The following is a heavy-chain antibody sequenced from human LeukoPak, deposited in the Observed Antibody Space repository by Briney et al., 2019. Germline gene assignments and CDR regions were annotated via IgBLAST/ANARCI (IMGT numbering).Heavy chain of an antibody. CDR3: AKGIQLWLFYFDY. D-gene: IGHD5-18*01. CDR2: ISGSGGST. V-gene: IGHV3-23*01. CDR1: GFTFSSYA. Sequence: GASLRLSCAASGFTFSSYAMSWVRQAPGKGLEWVSAISGSGGSTYYADSVKGRFTISRDNSKNTLYLQTNSLRAEDTAVYYCAKGIQLWLFYFDYWGQGTLVTVSS. J-gene: IGHJ4*02.